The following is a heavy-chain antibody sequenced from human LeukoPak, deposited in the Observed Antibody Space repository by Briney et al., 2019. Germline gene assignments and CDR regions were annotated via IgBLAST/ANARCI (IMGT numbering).Heavy chain of an antibody. J-gene: IGHJ4*02. V-gene: IGHV3-15*01. Sequence: GGSLRLSCAASGFTFINAWMAWVRQAPGKGLEWVGRIKAKAHGGTIEYAAPVKGRFTISRDDSKNTLYLQMNSLRAEDTAVYYCARQPIIAARPAPFDYWGQGTLVTVSS. D-gene: IGHD6-6*01. CDR1: GFTFINAW. CDR2: IKAKAHGGTI. CDR3: ARQPIIAARPAPFDY.